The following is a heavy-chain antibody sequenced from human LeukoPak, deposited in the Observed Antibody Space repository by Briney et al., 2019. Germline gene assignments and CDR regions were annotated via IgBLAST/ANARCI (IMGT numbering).Heavy chain of an antibody. CDR3: ASPLEGAFDI. Sequence: GGSLRLSCAASGFTFSSYSMNWVRQAPGKGLEWVSSISSSSSYIYYADSVKGRFTISRDNAKDSLYLQMNSLRAEDTAVYYCASPLEGAFDIWGQGTMVTVSS. J-gene: IGHJ3*02. CDR1: GFTFSSYS. V-gene: IGHV3-21*01. CDR2: ISSSSSYI.